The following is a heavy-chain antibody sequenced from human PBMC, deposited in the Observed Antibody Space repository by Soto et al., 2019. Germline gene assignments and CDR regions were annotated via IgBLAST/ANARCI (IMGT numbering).Heavy chain of an antibody. J-gene: IGHJ6*02. CDR3: ARDGDGDIVLMVYALYGMDV. V-gene: IGHV3-48*02. Sequence: PGESLKISCAASGVTFSSYSMNRGRQAPGKGLEWVSYISSSSSTIYYADSVKGRFTISRDNAKNSLYLQMNSLRDEDTAVYYCARDGDGDIVLMVYALYGMDVWGQGTTVTVSS. CDR1: GVTFSSYS. CDR2: ISSSSSTI. D-gene: IGHD2-8*01.